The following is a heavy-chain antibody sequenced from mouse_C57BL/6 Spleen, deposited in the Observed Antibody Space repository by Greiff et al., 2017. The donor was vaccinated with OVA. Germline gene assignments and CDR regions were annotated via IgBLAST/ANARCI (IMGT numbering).Heavy chain of an antibody. V-gene: IGHV1-69*01. D-gene: IGHD1-1*02. CDR1: GYTFTSYW. CDR3: ARGSYGGVYYAMDY. CDR2: IDPSDSYT. J-gene: IGHJ4*01. Sequence: QVQLKQPGAELVMPGASVKLSCKASGYTFTSYWMHWVKQRPGQGLEWIGEIDPSDSYTNYNQKFKGKSTLTVDKSSSTAYMQLSSLTSEDSAVYYCARGSYGGVYYAMDYWGQGTSVTVSS.